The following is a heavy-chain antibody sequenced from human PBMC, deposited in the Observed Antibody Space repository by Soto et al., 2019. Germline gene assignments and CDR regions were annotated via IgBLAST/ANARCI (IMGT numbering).Heavy chain of an antibody. CDR1: CGSINSGDYY. CDR2: IFHSGST. V-gene: IGHV4-30-4*01. J-gene: IGHJ6*02. D-gene: IGHD3-10*01. CDR3: ARDRYYGSGTYYNFYSGMDV. Sequence: PSETLSLTCTGSCGSINSGDYYWTWVRQPPGKGLEWIGNIFHSGSTYYTPSLQSRVTISLDTSKNHFSLKLSSVTPADTAVYYCARDRYYGSGTYYNFYSGMDVWGQGTTVTSP.